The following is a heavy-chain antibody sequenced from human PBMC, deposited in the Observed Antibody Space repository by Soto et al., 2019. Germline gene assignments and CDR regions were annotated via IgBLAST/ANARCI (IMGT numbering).Heavy chain of an antibody. CDR1: GGTFSSYA. J-gene: IGHJ5*02. Sequence: SVKVSCKASGGTFSSYAISWVRQAPGQGLEWMGGIIPIFGTANYAQKFQGRVTITADESTSTAYMELSGLRSEDTAVYYCAPGITMVRGVIIPVDPWGQGTLVTVSS. CDR3: APGITMVRGVIIPVDP. D-gene: IGHD3-10*01. V-gene: IGHV1-69*13. CDR2: IIPIFGTA.